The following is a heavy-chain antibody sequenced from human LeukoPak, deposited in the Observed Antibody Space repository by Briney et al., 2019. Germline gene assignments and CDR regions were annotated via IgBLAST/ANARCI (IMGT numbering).Heavy chain of an antibody. CDR1: GFTFSYYY. D-gene: IGHD3-10*01. V-gene: IGHV3-11*06. Sequence: GGSLTLSCSASGFTFSYYYMSWIRQAPGKGLEWVSYISSSSYTNYAHSVKGRFTISRDNAKNSLYLQMNSLRAEDTAVYYCARGFRFGELFGYWGQGTLVTVSS. CDR2: ISSSSYT. J-gene: IGHJ4*02. CDR3: ARGFRFGELFGY.